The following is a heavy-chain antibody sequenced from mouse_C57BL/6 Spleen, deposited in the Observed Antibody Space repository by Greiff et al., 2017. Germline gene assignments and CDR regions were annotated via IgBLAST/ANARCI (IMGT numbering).Heavy chain of an antibody. CDR3: ARSYYGSSYEWYFDG. V-gene: IGHV1-47*01. J-gene: IGHJ1*03. CDR1: GYTFTTYP. CDR2: FHPYNDDT. Sequence: QVQLQQSGAELVKPGASVKMSCKASGYTFTTYPIEWMKQNPGKSLEWIGNFHPYNDDTKYNEKFKGKATLTVEKSSSTVYLELSRLTSDDSAVYYCARSYYGSSYEWYFDGWGTGTTVTVSS. D-gene: IGHD1-1*01.